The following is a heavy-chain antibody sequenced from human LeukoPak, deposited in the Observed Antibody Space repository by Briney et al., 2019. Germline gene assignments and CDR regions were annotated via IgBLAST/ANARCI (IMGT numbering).Heavy chain of an antibody. CDR2: IYYSGST. V-gene: IGHV4-39*01. CDR3: ARTKLLWFGESDY. D-gene: IGHD3-10*01. CDR1: GGSITSISYY. J-gene: IGHJ4*02. Sequence: SETPSLTCTVSGGSITSISYYLGWVRQPPGKGLEWIGSIYYSGSTYYNPSLKSRVTISIDTSKNQFSLKLSSVTAADTAVYYCARTKLLWFGESDYWGQGTLVTVSS.